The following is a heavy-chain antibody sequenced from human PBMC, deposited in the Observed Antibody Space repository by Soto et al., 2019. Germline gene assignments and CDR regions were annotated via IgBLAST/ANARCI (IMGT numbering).Heavy chain of an antibody. CDR3: TTWVDHGDYEGFDF. CDR1: GYTFTGYY. D-gene: IGHD4-17*01. V-gene: IGHV1-2*04. CDR2: INPNSGGT. J-gene: IGHJ4*02. Sequence: ASVKVSCKASGYTFTGYYMHWVRQAPGQGLEWMGWINPNSGGTNYAQKFQGSVTMTRDTSITTVYLELSRLKTNDTATYFCTTWVDHGDYEGFDFWGQGTLVTVSS.